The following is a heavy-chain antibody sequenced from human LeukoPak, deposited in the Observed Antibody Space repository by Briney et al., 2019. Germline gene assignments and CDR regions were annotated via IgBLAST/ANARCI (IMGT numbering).Heavy chain of an antibody. CDR2: ITNTSGST. CDR3: ARVIGSYGDSAY. D-gene: IGHD4-17*01. V-gene: IGHV3-48*02. Sequence: GGSLRLSCAASGFTFRSFSMNWVRQAPGKGLEWISYITNTSGSTYYADSVKGRFTISRDNAKNSLYLQMDSLRDEDTAVYYCARVIGSYGDSAYWGQGTLVTVSS. J-gene: IGHJ4*02. CDR1: GFTFRSFS.